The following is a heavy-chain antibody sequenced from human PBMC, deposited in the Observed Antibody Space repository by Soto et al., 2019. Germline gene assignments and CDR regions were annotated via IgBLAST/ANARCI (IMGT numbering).Heavy chain of an antibody. CDR3: ARRGYSGYDAFYI. J-gene: IGHJ3*02. D-gene: IGHD5-12*01. V-gene: IGHV5-51*01. CDR2: IYPGDSDT. CDR1: GYSFSHYW. Sequence: GGALTSSFKGSGYSFSHYWIGWGGQMPGKGLEWMGIIYPGDSDTRYSPSFQGQVTISADKSISTAYLQWSSLKASDTAMYYCARRGYSGYDAFYIWGQGTMVTVSS.